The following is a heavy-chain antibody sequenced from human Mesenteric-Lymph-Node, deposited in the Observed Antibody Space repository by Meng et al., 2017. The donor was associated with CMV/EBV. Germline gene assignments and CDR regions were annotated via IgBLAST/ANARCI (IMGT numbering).Heavy chain of an antibody. CDR2: IYSDGST. CDR1: GFTVSCNY. J-gene: IGHJ4*02. D-gene: IGHD3-22*01. V-gene: IGHV3-53*01. CDR3: ARARYYDSSDYYSPYFDY. Sequence: GESLKISCAASGFTVSCNYMTWVRQAPGKGLEWVSVIYSDGSTNYADSVKGRFTITRDSSKNTLYIQMNSLRAEDTAVYYCARARYYDSSDYYSPYFDYWGQGTLVTVSS.